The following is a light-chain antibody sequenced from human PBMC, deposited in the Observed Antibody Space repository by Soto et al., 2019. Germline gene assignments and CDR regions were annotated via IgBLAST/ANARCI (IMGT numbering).Light chain of an antibody. J-gene: IGLJ2*01. CDR2: RND. Sequence: QSVLTQPPSASGTPGQRVTISCSGSNSNIGNNFAYWYQQLPGTAPKLLIYRNDQRPSGVPDRISGSKSGTSASLAISGLRSEDEADYYCAAWDDSLSGVVFGAGTKVTVL. V-gene: IGLV1-47*01. CDR3: AAWDDSLSGVV. CDR1: NSNIGNNF.